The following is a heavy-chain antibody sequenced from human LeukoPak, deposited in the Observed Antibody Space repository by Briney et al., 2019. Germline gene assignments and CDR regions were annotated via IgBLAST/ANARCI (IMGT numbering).Heavy chain of an antibody. J-gene: IGHJ4*02. CDR3: ARVAQQLVRSFDY. V-gene: IGHV1-2*02. CDR1: GYTITGYY. Sequence: ASVKVSCKASGYTITGYYIHWVRQAPGQGLEWMGWINPNSGGTNYAQKFQGRVTMTRDTSISTAYMELSRLRSDDTAVYYCARVAQQLVRSFDYWGQGTLVTVSS. CDR2: INPNSGGT. D-gene: IGHD6-13*01.